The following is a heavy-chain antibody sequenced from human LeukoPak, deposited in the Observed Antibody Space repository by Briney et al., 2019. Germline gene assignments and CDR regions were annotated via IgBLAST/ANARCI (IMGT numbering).Heavy chain of an antibody. V-gene: IGHV1-2*02. Sequence: ASVKVSCKASGYTFSNFDINWVRQVPGQGLEWMGWMNPVSGDAGSAQKFQGRVTMTRDTSISTAYMGLSRLRSDDTAVYYCARRVVVPAAPTDWFDPWGQGTLVTVSS. J-gene: IGHJ5*02. CDR1: GYTFSNFD. D-gene: IGHD2-2*01. CDR3: ARRVVVPAAPTDWFDP. CDR2: MNPVSGDA.